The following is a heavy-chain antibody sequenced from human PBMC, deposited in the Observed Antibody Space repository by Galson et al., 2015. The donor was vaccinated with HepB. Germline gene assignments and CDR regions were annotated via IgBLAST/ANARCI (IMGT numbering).Heavy chain of an antibody. CDR2: ISYDGSNK. CDR1: GFTFSSYA. J-gene: IGHJ6*02. CDR3: ARDFDFWSGYYPAIGRGLNV. Sequence: SLRLSCAASGFTFSSYAMHWVRQAPGKGLEWVAVISYDGSNKYYADSVKGRFTISRDNSKNTLYLQMNSLRAEDTAVYYCARDFDFWSGYYPAIGRGLNVWGQGTTVTVSS. D-gene: IGHD3-3*01. V-gene: IGHV3-30-3*01.